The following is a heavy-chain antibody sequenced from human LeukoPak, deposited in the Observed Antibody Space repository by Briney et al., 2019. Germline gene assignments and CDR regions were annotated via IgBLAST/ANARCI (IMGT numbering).Heavy chain of an antibody. CDR2: IIPIFATT. V-gene: IGHV1-69*13. CDR3: ARGIAVKEDAFDI. CDR1: GGTFSSYA. Sequence: ASVKVSCKASGGTFSSYAISWVRQAPGQGLEWMGGIIPIFATTNFAQKFQGRVTITADESTSTAYMELSSLRSEDTAVYYCARGIAVKEDAFDIWGQGTMVTVSS. D-gene: IGHD6-19*01. J-gene: IGHJ3*02.